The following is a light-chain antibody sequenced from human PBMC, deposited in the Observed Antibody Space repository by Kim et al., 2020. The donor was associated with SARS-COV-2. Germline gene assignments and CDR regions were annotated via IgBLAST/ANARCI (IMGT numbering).Light chain of an antibody. J-gene: IGLJ1*01. CDR2: EVN. Sequence: GQSITISGTGTSGDIGNYNSVTWYQKHTGEATRLIIYEVNERPSGVSDRFSGSKSGNMASLTISGLRSEDEADYYCCSTSNTLDYVFGSGTKVTVL. V-gene: IGLV2-23*02. CDR3: CSTSNTLDYV. CDR1: SGDIGNYNS.